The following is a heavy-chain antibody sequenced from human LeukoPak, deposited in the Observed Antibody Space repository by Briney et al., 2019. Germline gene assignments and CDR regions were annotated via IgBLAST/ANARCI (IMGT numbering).Heavy chain of an antibody. D-gene: IGHD3-3*01. CDR3: AWTFTIFGVEDDY. J-gene: IGHJ4*02. V-gene: IGHV3-53*01. CDR2: IYSGGST. CDR1: GFTVSSNY. Sequence: GGSLRLSCAASGFTVSSNYMSWVRQAPGKGLEWVSVIYSGGSTYYADSVKGRFTISRDNSKNTLYLQMSSLRAEDTAVYYCAWTFTIFGVEDDYWGQGTLVTVSS.